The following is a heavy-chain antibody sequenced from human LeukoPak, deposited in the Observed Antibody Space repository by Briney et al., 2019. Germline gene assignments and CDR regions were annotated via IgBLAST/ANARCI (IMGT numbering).Heavy chain of an antibody. CDR3: PRGNTIFGPFDY. V-gene: IGHV4-34*01. J-gene: IGHJ4*02. CDR1: GGSFSGYY. Sequence: SQTLSLTCAVYGGSFSGYYWSWIRQPPGKGLEWIGEINHSGSTNYNPSLKSRVTISVDTSKNQFSLKLSSVTAADTAVYYCPRGNTIFGPFDYWGQGTLVTVSS. CDR2: INHSGST. D-gene: IGHD3-3*01.